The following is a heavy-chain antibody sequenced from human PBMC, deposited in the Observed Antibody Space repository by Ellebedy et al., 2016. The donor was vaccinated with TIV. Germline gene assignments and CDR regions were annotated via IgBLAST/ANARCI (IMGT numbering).Heavy chain of an antibody. CDR3: ARLMSYMDV. J-gene: IGHJ6*04. CDR1: GGSISSYY. D-gene: IGHD3-10*01. Sequence: MPSETLSLTCTVSGGSISSYYWTWVRQPPGKGLEYFGYVFYTGFTNYNPSLKSRVTISVDTSKNQFSLRLTSVTAADTAVYYCARLMSYMDVWGKGTTVTVSS. V-gene: IGHV4-59*08. CDR2: VFYTGFT.